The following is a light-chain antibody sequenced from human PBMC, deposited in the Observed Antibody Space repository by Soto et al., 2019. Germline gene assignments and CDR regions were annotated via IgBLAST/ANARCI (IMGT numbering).Light chain of an antibody. CDR3: QQYGSSPLYT. Sequence: EIVLTQSPGTLSLSPGERATLSCRASQSVSSSYLAWYQQKPGQAPRLLIHGASSRATGIADRFSGRGSGTDFTLTISRLEPEDFAVYYCQQYGSSPLYTFGQGTKLEIK. CDR1: QSVSSSY. V-gene: IGKV3-20*01. CDR2: GAS. J-gene: IGKJ2*01.